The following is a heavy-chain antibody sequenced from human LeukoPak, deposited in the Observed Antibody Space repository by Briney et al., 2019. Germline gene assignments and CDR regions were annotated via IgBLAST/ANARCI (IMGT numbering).Heavy chain of an antibody. D-gene: IGHD2-2*01. J-gene: IGHJ4*02. CDR2: IYSGNTT. CDR1: GFSVTSNY. V-gene: IGHV3-53*01. Sequence: GGSLRLSCAASGFSVTSNYMNWVRQAPGKGLDWVSLIYSGNTTYYADSVKGRFTISRDDSKNTLYLQMNSLRAEDTAVYYCAAAPPYCSSTSCNRADYWGQGTLVTVSS. CDR3: AAAPPYCSSTSCNRADY.